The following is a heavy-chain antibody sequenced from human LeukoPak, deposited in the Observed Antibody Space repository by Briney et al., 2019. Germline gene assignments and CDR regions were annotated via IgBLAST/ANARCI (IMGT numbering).Heavy chain of an antibody. Sequence: GESLKISCLSSGYIFTSYWIAWVRQMPGKGLEWMGIIYPGDSETRYSPSFQGQVTISADKSITTAYLQWSSLKASDTAMYYCARRDSGYDFDYWGQGTLVTVSS. CDR2: IYPGDSET. J-gene: IGHJ4*02. V-gene: IGHV5-51*01. D-gene: IGHD5-12*01. CDR1: GYIFTSYW. CDR3: ARRDSGYDFDY.